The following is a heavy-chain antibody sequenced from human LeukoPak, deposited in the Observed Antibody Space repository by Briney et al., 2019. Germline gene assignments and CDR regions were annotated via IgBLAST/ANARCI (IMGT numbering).Heavy chain of an antibody. CDR3: ARDLGIADFDY. Sequence: PSETLSLTCTVSGGSISSYYWSWIRQPPGKGLEWIGYVSYEGTTNYNPSLKSRVSISGDTSKNQFFLRLNSVTAADTAVYYCARDLGIADFDYWGQGTLVTVSS. V-gene: IGHV4-59*01. CDR1: GGSISSYY. CDR2: VSYEGTT. D-gene: IGHD6-13*01. J-gene: IGHJ4*02.